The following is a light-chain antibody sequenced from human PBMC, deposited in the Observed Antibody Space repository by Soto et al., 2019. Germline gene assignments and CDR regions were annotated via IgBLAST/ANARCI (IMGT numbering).Light chain of an antibody. CDR1: SSDVGSYNL. CDR2: EGS. Sequence: QSALTQPASVSGSPGQSITISCTGTSSDVGSYNLVSWYQQHPGKAPKLMIYEGSKRPSGVSNRFSGPKSGNTASLTISGLQAEDEAGYYCCSYAGSSTFVFGTGTKVTVL. V-gene: IGLV2-23*01. CDR3: CSYAGSSTFV. J-gene: IGLJ1*01.